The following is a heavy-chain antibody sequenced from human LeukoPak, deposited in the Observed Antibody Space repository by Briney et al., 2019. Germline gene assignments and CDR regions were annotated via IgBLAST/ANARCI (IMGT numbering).Heavy chain of an antibody. CDR1: GFTFSGSW. CDR2: IKEDGSEK. J-gene: IGHJ4*02. D-gene: IGHD3-16*01. CDR3: AKDRLRFSY. Sequence: GGSLRLSCAASGFTFSGSWMSWVRQAPGKGLEWVANIKEDGSEKYYVDSVKGRFTISRDNAKNSLSLQMSSLRAEDTAVYYCAKDRLRFSYWGQGTLVTVSS. V-gene: IGHV3-7*03.